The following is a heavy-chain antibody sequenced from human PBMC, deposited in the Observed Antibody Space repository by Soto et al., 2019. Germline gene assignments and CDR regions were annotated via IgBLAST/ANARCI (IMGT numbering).Heavy chain of an antibody. CDR2: ISKNGDNQ. J-gene: IGHJ3*01. CDR3: AKDAYNAAFDV. D-gene: IGHD1-1*01. CDR1: GFSFNIFG. Sequence: VGSLRLSCATSGFSFNIFGMHWVRQAPGKALEWVGLISKNGDNQYYGDSAKGRFIISRDNPKNSLYLQLHSLRPDDTAVYYCAKDAYNAAFDVWGQGTMVTVSS. V-gene: IGHV3-30*18.